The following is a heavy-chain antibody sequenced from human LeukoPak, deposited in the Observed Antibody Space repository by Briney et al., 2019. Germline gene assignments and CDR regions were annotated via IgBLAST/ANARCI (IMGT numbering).Heavy chain of an antibody. CDR2: MNPNSGNT. D-gene: IGHD3-22*01. V-gene: IGHV1-8*01. CDR3: AAYYYDSSGYYYGPNQDDAFDI. J-gene: IGHJ3*02. CDR1: GYTFTSYD. Sequence: GASVKVSCKASGYTFTSYDINWVRQATGQGLEWMGWMNPNSGNTGYAQKFQGRVTMTRNTSISTAYMELSSLRSEDTAVYYCAAYYYDSSGYYYGPNQDDAFDIWGQGTMVTVSS.